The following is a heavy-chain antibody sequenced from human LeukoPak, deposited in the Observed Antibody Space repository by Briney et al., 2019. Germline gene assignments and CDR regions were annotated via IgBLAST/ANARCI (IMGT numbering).Heavy chain of an antibody. J-gene: IGHJ3*01. V-gene: IGHV3-23*01. CDR3: ARDRDDYVWGSYLGAFDV. Sequence: GGSLRLSCAASECSLGSNYMTWVRQAPGKGLEWGSAISGGGTVTYYADSVKGPFTISRDNFKNTLYLQMHSLRAEAKAVLYCARDRDDYVWGSYLGAFDVWGHGTTVTASS. D-gene: IGHD3-16*01. CDR2: ISGGGTVT. CDR1: ECSLGSNY.